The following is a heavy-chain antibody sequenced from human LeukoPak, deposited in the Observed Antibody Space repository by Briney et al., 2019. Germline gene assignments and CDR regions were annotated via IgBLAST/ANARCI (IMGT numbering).Heavy chain of an antibody. CDR2: IYTSGST. J-gene: IGHJ6*03. Sequence: SETLSLTCTVSGGSISSGSYYWSWIRQPAGKGLEWIGRIYTSGSTNYNPSLKSRVTISVDTSKNRFSLKLSSVTAADTTVYYCARDQVGYYYYYYMDVWGKGTTVTVSS. CDR1: GGSISSGSYY. D-gene: IGHD1-26*01. CDR3: ARDQVGYYYYYYMDV. V-gene: IGHV4-61*02.